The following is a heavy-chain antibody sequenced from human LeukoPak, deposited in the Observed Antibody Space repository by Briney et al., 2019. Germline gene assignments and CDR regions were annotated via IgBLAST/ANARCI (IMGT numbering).Heavy chain of an antibody. CDR3: ARVVGIPTHYFDY. V-gene: IGHV4-61*05. CDR2: IYYSGST. J-gene: IGHJ4*02. D-gene: IGHD2-15*01. CDR1: GGSISSSSYY. Sequence: PSETLSLTCTVSGGSISSSSYYWGWIRQPPGKGLEWIGYIYYSGSTNYNPSLKSRVTISVDTSKNQFSLKLSSVTAADTAVYYCARVVGIPTHYFDYWGQGTLVTVSS.